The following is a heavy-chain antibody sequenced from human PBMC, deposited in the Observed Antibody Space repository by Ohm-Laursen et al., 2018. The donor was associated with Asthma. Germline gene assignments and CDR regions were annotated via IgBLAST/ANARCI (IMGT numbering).Heavy chain of an antibody. D-gene: IGHD4-11*01. J-gene: IGHJ5*02. CDR3: AKFDDYLNWFDP. CDR2: IWYDGSNK. CDR1: GFTFSSYA. V-gene: IGHV3-33*06. Sequence: SLRLSCSASGFTFSSYAMSWVRQAPGKGLEWVAVIWYDGSNKYYADSVKGRFTVSRDNSKNTLYLQMNSLRAEDTAVYYCAKFDDYLNWFDPWGQGTLVTVSS.